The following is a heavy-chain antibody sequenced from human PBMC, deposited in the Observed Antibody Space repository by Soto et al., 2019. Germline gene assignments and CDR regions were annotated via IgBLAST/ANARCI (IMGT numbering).Heavy chain of an antibody. CDR3: AKVREDIVLLVALDY. D-gene: IGHD2-8*01. Sequence: QVQLVEFGGRVVQPGRSLRLSCAASGFDFSNYVLHWVRQAPGKGLEWVAVMSFDGSDIYYADSVKGRFTISRDNSKNTLYLQMTNLRPEDTAVYYCAKVREDIVLLVALDYWGQGTLVTVSS. J-gene: IGHJ4*02. CDR1: GFDFSNYV. CDR2: MSFDGSDI. V-gene: IGHV3-30*18.